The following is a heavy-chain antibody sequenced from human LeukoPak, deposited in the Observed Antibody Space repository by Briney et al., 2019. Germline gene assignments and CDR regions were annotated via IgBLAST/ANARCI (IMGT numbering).Heavy chain of an antibody. D-gene: IGHD2/OR15-2a*01. CDR2: IYSSGRT. Sequence: SETLSLTCTVSGGSISSYYWTWIRQPPGKGLEWIGYIYSSGRTNYNPSLKSQVTMSVDTSKNQFSLKVISVTAADTAVYCCARLSAGFNSSYWFDPWGQGTLVTVSS. CDR3: ARLSAGFNSSYWFDP. CDR1: GGSISSYY. J-gene: IGHJ5*02. V-gene: IGHV4-4*09.